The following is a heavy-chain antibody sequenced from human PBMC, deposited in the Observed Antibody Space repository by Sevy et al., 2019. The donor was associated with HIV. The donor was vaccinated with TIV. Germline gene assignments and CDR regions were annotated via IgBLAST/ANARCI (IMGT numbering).Heavy chain of an antibody. CDR2: ISYDGSNK. D-gene: IGHD3-22*01. J-gene: IGHJ3*02. Sequence: GGCLRLSCAASGFTFSSYAMHWVRQAPGKGLEWVAVISYDGSNKYYADSVKGRFTISRDNSKNRLYLQMNSLRAEDMAVYYCAGSVRRITLIVVVPLGAFDIWGQGTMVTVSS. CDR1: GFTFSSYA. V-gene: IGHV3-30*04. CDR3: AGSVRRITLIVVVPLGAFDI.